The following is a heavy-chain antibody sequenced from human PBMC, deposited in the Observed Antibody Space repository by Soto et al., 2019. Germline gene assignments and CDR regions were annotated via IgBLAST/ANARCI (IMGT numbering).Heavy chain of an antibody. V-gene: IGHV1-69*01. CDR3: APAADPLDTAMLTALAH. Sequence: QVQLVQSGAEVKKPGSSVKVSCKASGGTFSNTAFIWVRQAPGQGLEWMGGIIPIFGAPNYAQKFQGRLIISADASANKAYIELHTLTAEDTALYDCAPAADPLDTAMLTALAHWGQRTLVTVSS. CDR1: GGTFSNTA. J-gene: IGHJ4*02. D-gene: IGHD5-18*01. CDR2: IIPIFGAP.